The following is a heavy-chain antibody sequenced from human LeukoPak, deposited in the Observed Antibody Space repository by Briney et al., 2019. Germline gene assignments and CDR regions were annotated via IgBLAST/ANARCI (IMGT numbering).Heavy chain of an antibody. Sequence: GGSLRLSCSASGFIFSSYGMHWVRQAPGEGLEWVAFIRSDGSIKYYGDSVKGRFTISRDNSKNTLYLQMNSLRPEDTAVYYCTKDRPEAFFDYWGQGTLVTVSS. J-gene: IGHJ4*02. CDR1: GFIFSSYG. D-gene: IGHD2-2*01. CDR2: IRSDGSIK. V-gene: IGHV3-30*02. CDR3: TKDRPEAFFDY.